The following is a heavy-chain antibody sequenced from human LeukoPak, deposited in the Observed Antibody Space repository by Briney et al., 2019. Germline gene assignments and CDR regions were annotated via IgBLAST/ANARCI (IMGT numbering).Heavy chain of an antibody. D-gene: IGHD2-15*01. CDR1: GFTFSSYS. CDR3: ARDAAARDPYNWFDP. J-gene: IGHJ5*02. CDR2: ISSSSSYI. Sequence: GGSLRLSCAASGFTFSSYSMNWVRQAPGKGLEWVSSISSSSSYIYYADSVKGRFTISRDNAKNSLYLQMNSLRAEDTAVYYCARDAAARDPYNWFDPWGQGTLVTVSS. V-gene: IGHV3-21*01.